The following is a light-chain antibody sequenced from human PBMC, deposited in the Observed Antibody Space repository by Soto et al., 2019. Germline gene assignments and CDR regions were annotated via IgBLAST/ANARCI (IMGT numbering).Light chain of an antibody. Sequence: QSVLTQPRSGSGSPGQSVTISCTGTSSDVGGYNYVSWYQQHPGKAPKLMIYDVSKRPSGVPDRFSGSKSGNTASLTISGLQAEDEADYYCCSYAGSYTFVVFGGGTKLTVL. J-gene: IGLJ2*01. CDR1: SSDVGGYNY. CDR2: DVS. V-gene: IGLV2-11*01. CDR3: CSYAGSYTFVV.